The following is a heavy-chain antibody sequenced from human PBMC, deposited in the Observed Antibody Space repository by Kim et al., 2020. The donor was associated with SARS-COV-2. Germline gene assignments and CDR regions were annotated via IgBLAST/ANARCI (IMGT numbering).Heavy chain of an antibody. CDR3: AKAHSSSQNWFDP. D-gene: IGHD6-13*01. CDR2: ISWNSGSI. CDR1: GFTFDDYA. J-gene: IGHJ5*02. V-gene: IGHV3-9*01. Sequence: GGSLRLSCAASGFTFDDYAMHWVRQAPGKGLEWVSGISWNSGSIGYADSVKGRFTISRDNAKNSLYLQMNSLRAEDTALYYCAKAHSSSQNWFDPWGQGTLVTVSS.